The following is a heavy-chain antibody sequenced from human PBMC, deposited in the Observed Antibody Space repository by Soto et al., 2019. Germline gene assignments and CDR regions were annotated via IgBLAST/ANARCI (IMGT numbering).Heavy chain of an antibody. V-gene: IGHV3-23*01. Sequence: EVHVLESGGGLVQPGGSLRLSCAASGFTFNTYALSWVRQAPGKGLEWVSGISGSGSNTFYGHAVKGRFTISRDNSKXXXXXXXXXXXXXXXXXXXXXXXXXXXXXXXWDWFDSWGQGTLVTVSS. J-gene: IGHJ5*01. CDR3: XXXXXXXXXXXWDWFDS. CDR1: GFTFNTYA. CDR2: ISGSGSNT. D-gene: IGHD3-16*01.